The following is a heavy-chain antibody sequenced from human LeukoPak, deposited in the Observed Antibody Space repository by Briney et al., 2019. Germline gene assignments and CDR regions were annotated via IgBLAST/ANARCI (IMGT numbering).Heavy chain of an antibody. CDR1: GGSINGYY. CDR2: IYYSGST. Sequence: SETLSLTCTVSGGSINGYYWSWIRQPPGKGLEWIGYIYYSGSTNYNPSLKSRVTISVDTSKNQFSLKLSSVTAADTAVYYCAREREADDYYYYYMDVWGKGTTVTVSS. D-gene: IGHD5-24*01. V-gene: IGHV4-59*01. J-gene: IGHJ6*03. CDR3: AREREADDYYYYYMDV.